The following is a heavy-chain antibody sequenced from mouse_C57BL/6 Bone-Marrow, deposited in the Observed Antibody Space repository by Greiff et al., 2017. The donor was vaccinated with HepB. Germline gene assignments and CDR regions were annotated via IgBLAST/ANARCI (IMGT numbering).Heavy chain of an antibody. V-gene: IGHV6-6*01. J-gene: IGHJ4*01. CDR1: GFTFSDAW. Sequence: EVQGVESGGGLVQPGGSMKLSCAASGFTFSDAWMDWVRQSPEKGLEWVAEIRNKANNHATYYAESVKGRFTISRDDSKSSVYLQMNSLRAEDTGIYYCTRRIPYAMDYWGQGTSVTVSS. CDR2: IRNKANNHAT. CDR3: TRRIPYAMDY.